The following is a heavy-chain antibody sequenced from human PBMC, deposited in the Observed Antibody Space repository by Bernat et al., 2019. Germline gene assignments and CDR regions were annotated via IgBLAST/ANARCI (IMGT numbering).Heavy chain of an antibody. J-gene: IGHJ4*02. CDR2: INSDGSST. D-gene: IGHD5-12*01. CDR3: ARVRGYSGSGFYMDY. V-gene: IGHV3-74*01. CDR1: GFTFSSYW. Sequence: EVQLVESGGGLVQPGGSLRLSCAASGFTFSSYWMHWVRQAPGKGLVWVSRINSDGSSTSYADSVKGRFTISRDNAKNTLYLQMNSLRAEDTALYYCARVRGYSGSGFYMDYWGQGTLVTVSS.